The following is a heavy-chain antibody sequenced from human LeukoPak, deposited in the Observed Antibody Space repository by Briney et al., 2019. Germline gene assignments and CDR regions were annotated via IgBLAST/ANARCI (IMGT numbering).Heavy chain of an antibody. D-gene: IGHD6-6*01. CDR1: GGSINSGDYY. CDR3: ARGAAARPWGRYFDY. Sequence: PSETLSLTCTVSGGSINSGDYYWSWIRQPPGKGLEWIGYIYYSGSTYYNPSLKSRVTISVDTSKNQFSLKLSSVTAADTAVYYCARGAAARPWGRYFDYWGQGTLVTVSS. CDR2: IYYSGST. J-gene: IGHJ4*02. V-gene: IGHV4-30-4*08.